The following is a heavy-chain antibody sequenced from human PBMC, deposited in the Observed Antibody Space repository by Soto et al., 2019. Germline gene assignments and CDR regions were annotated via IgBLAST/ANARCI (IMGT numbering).Heavy chain of an antibody. J-gene: IGHJ3*02. CDR1: GFTFSSYA. V-gene: IGHV3-23*01. D-gene: IGHD1-26*01. CDR2: ISGSGGST. Sequence: EVQLLESGGGLVQPGGSLRLSCAASGFTFSSYAMSWVRQAPGKGLEWVSAISGSGGSTYYADSVKGRFTISRDNSKNTLYLQMNSLRAEDTAVYYCARRIREGDAFDIWGQGTMVTVSS. CDR3: ARRIREGDAFDI.